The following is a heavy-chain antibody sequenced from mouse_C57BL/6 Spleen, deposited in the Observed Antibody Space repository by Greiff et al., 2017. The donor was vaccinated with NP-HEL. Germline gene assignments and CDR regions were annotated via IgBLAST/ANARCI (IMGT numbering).Heavy chain of an antibody. CDR1: GYTFTSYG. V-gene: IGHV1-81*01. CDR3: ARDYGSSYDY. Sequence: QVQLKQSGAELVRPGASVKLSCKASGYTFTSYGISWVKQRTGQGLEWIGEIYPRSGNTYYNEKFKGKATLTADKSSSTAYMELRSLTSEDSAVYFCARDYGSSYDYWGQGSTLTVSS. J-gene: IGHJ2*01. D-gene: IGHD1-1*01. CDR2: IYPRSGNT.